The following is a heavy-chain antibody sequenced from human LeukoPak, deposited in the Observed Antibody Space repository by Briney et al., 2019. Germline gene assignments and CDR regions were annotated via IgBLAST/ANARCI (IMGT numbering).Heavy chain of an antibody. CDR3: ARRHLGGWKYFNQ. CDR2: IYPGDSDI. J-gene: IGHJ4*02. CDR1: GYTFTNYW. V-gene: IGHV5-51*01. Sequence: GESLQISCQGSGYTFTNYWIAWVRQKPGEGLEWMGNIYPGDSDIRYSPSFQGQVTISADKSASTAYLQWSSLKASDPAIYYCARRHLGGWKYFNQGGQGPLATVSS. D-gene: IGHD6-19*01.